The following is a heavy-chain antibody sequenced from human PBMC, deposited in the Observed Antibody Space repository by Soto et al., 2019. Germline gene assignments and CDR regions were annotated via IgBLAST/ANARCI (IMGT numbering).Heavy chain of an antibody. CDR3: NRGQGAPIGDYYDHGMDV. CDR1: GFNFIGSA. J-gene: IGHJ6*02. V-gene: IGHV3-73*01. CDR2: IRSRANNYAT. D-gene: IGHD2-2*02. Sequence: PGGSLRLSCAASGFNFIGSAIHWVRQASGKGLEWVGRIRSRANNYATSSAASVKGRFKFSRDDSKNTAYLQMSTLKTEDTAVYYCNRGQGAPIGDYYDHGMDVWGQGTTVTV.